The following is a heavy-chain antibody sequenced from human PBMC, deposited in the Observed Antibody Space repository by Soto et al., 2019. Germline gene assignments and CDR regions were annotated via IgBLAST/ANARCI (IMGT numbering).Heavy chain of an antibody. CDR2: IIPIFGTA. CDR3: ARGGSYGGQYYYYGMDV. J-gene: IGHJ6*02. V-gene: IGHV1-69*01. D-gene: IGHD1-26*01. CDR1: GGTFSSYA. Sequence: QVQLVQSGAEVKKPGSSVKVSCKASGGTFSSYAISWVRQAPGQGLGWMGGIIPIFGTANYAQKFQGRVTITADESTSTAYMELSSLRSEDTAVYYCARGGSYGGQYYYYGMDVWGQGTTVTVSS.